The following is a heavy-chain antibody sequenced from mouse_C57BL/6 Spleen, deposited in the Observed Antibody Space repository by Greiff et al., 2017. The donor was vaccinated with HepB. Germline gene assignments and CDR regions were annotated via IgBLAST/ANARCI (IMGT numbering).Heavy chain of an antibody. D-gene: IGHD4-1*01. CDR2: IHPSDSDT. CDR1: GYTFTSYW. Sequence: QVQLQQPGAELVKPGASVKVSCKASGYTFTSYWMHWVKQRPGQGLEWIGRIHPSDSDTNYNQKFKGKATLTVDKSSSTAYMQLSSLTSEDSAVYYCAINWERAWLAYWGQGTLVTVSA. J-gene: IGHJ3*01. CDR3: AINWERAWLAY. V-gene: IGHV1-74*01.